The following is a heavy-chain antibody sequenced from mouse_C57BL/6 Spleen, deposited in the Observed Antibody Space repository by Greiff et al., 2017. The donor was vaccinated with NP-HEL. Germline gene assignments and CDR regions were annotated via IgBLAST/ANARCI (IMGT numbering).Heavy chain of an antibody. Sequence: VQLQQSGAELVRPGASVKLSCKASGYTFTDYYINWVKQRPGQGLEWIARIYPGSGNTYYNEKFKGKATLTAEKSSSTAYMQLSSLTSEDSAVYFCAREDYYYGSPYYAMDYWGQGTSVTVSS. CDR2: IYPGSGNT. D-gene: IGHD1-1*01. CDR3: AREDYYYGSPYYAMDY. CDR1: GYTFTDYY. V-gene: IGHV1-76*01. J-gene: IGHJ4*01.